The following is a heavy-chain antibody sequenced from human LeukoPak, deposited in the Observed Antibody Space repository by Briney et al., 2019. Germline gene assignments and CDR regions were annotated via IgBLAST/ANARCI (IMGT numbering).Heavy chain of an antibody. V-gene: IGHV1-69*04. Sequence: SVKVSCKASGGTFSSYAISWVRQGPGQGLEWMGRIIPILGIANYAQKFQGGGTITADKSTSTAYMELSSLRSEDTAVYYCARGGGYYYDSSGYLTIDYWGQGTLVTVSS. CDR3: ARGGGYYYDSSGYLTIDY. CDR1: GGTFSSYA. D-gene: IGHD3-22*01. J-gene: IGHJ4*02. CDR2: IIPILGIA.